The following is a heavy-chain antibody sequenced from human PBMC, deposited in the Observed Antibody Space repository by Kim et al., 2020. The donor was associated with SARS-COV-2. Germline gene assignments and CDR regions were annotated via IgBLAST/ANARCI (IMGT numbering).Heavy chain of an antibody. CDR3: ASYDYGSGRYFPDYWY. Sequence: GGSLRLSCAASGFTFSSYAMHWVRQAPGKGLEWVAVISYDGSNKYYADSVKGRFTISRDNSKNTLYLQMNSLRAEDTAVYYCASYDYGSGRYFPDYWY. V-gene: IGHV3-30*04. CDR1: GFTFSSYA. D-gene: IGHD3-10*01. J-gene: IGHJ2*01. CDR2: ISYDGSNK.